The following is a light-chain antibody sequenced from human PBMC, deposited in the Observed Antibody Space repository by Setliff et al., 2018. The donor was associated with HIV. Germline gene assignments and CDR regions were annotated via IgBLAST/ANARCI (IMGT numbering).Light chain of an antibody. Sequence: NFMLTQPHSVSESPGKTVTISCTRSSGSIASNYVQWYQQRPGSSPTTVIYEDNQRPSGVPVRFSGSIDSSSNSASLTISGLKTEDEADYYCQSYDSNNHVVFGGGTKVT. CDR3: QSYDSNNHVV. J-gene: IGLJ2*01. V-gene: IGLV6-57*01. CDR2: EDN. CDR1: SGSIASNY.